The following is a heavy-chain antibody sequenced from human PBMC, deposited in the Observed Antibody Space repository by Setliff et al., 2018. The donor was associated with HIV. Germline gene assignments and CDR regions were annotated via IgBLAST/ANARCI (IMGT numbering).Heavy chain of an antibody. J-gene: IGHJ4*02. CDR1: GESFSAYF. D-gene: IGHD6-19*01. CDR2: INHSGNT. CDR3: ATGLAVAPDY. V-gene: IGHV4-34*01. Sequence: SETLSLTCAVYGESFSAYFWSWIRQPPGKGLEWIGEINHSGNTNYNPSLKSRVTISIDTSKNHFSLNLSAVSAADTAVYYCATGLAVAPDYWGQGSRVTVS.